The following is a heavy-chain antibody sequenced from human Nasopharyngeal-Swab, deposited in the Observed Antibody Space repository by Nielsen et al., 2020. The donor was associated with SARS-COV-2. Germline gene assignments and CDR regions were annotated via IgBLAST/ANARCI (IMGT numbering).Heavy chain of an antibody. CDR2: ISGSGDTT. CDR1: AFTFSSYA. J-gene: IGHJ6*02. D-gene: IGHD2-21*01. V-gene: IGHV3-23*01. Sequence: GESLKISCEASAFTFSSYAMTWVRQAPGKGLEWVSIISGSGDTTYYADSVKDRFTISRDNSKNTLYLQTNSLRVEDTAVYYCAKAPYLRGLDVWGQGTTVTVSS. CDR3: AKAPYLRGLDV.